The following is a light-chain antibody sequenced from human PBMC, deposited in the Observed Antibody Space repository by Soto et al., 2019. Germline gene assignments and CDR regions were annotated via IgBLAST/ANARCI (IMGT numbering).Light chain of an antibody. Sequence: QPVLTQPPSASGTPGQRVTISCSGSSSNIGSTTVSWYQQLPRTAPKLLIYSNNQRPSGVPDRFSGSKSGTSASLAISGLQSEDEAHYYCAAWDDSLNGPVFGGGTKLTVL. V-gene: IGLV1-44*01. CDR3: AAWDDSLNGPV. J-gene: IGLJ2*01. CDR2: SNN. CDR1: SSNIGSTT.